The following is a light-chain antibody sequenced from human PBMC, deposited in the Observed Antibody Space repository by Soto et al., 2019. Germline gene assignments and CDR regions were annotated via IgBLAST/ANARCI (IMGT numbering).Light chain of an antibody. CDR3: QQYYNLPIT. Sequence: DIQMTQSPSSLSASVGDRVTITCQASQDISNHLNWYQQKPGKAPKLLIYDASNLETGVPSRFSGSGSGTYFTFTISSLQPEDFATYSCQQYYNLPITFGQATRLE. CDR1: QDISNH. V-gene: IGKV1-33*01. J-gene: IGKJ5*01. CDR2: DAS.